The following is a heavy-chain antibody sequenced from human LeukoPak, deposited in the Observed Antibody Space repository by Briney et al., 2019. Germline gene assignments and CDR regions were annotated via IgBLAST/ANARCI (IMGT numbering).Heavy chain of an antibody. CDR3: AASSGGFYS. D-gene: IGHD2-15*01. Sequence: SQTLSLTCAISGDSVSSNSAAWNWVRQSPSRGLEWQGRTYYRSRWFNDYAVSVQSRAAITADTSKNQFSLQLASVTPEDTAVYYCAASSGGFYSWGQGTLVTVSS. J-gene: IGHJ4*02. CDR1: GDSVSSNSAA. V-gene: IGHV6-1*01. CDR2: TYYRSRWFN.